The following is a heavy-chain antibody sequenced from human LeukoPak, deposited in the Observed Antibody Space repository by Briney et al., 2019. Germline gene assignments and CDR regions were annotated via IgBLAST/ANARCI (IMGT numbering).Heavy chain of an antibody. CDR2: ISAYNGNT. Sequence: ASVKVSCKASGYTFTSYGISWVRQAPGQGLEWIGWISAYNGNTNYAQKLQGRVTLTTDTSTSTAYMELRSLTSDDTAVYYCARDNLYYGSDYWGQGTLVTVSS. J-gene: IGHJ4*02. CDR1: GYTFTSYG. V-gene: IGHV1-18*01. CDR3: ARDNLYYGSDY. D-gene: IGHD3-3*01.